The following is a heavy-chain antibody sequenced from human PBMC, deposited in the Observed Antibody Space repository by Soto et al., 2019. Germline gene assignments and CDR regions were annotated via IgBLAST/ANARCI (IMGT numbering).Heavy chain of an antibody. D-gene: IGHD3-16*01. CDR3: SRAKREGDPVYWYFDL. J-gene: IGHJ2*01. Sequence: TLSLTCTVSGGSISSGDYYWSWIRQPPGKGLEWIGYIYYSGSTYYNPSLKSRVTISVDTSKNQFSLKLSSVTAADTAVYYCSRAKREGDPVYWYFDLWGRGTLVTVSS. CDR1: GGSISSGDYY. V-gene: IGHV4-30-4*01. CDR2: IYYSGST.